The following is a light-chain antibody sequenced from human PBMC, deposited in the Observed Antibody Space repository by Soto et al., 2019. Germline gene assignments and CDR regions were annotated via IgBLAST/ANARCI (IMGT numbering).Light chain of an antibody. CDR3: QQYHNWPPIT. CDR2: QTS. J-gene: IGKJ5*01. V-gene: IGKV3-15*01. CDR1: QYINTR. Sequence: EIVLTQSPATLSSFPGDRVTLSCRASQYINTRLAWYQHRPGQAPRLLIYQTSTRASGIPARFSGSGSETDFTLTISSLQSEDSAVYYCQQYHNWPPITFGQGTRLEI.